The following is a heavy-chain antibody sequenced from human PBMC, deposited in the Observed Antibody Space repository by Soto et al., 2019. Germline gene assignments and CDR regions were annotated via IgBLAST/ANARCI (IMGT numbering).Heavy chain of an antibody. CDR3: ARERTSGIAVALGY. CDR2: ISYDGSNK. J-gene: IGHJ4*02. D-gene: IGHD6-19*01. V-gene: IGHV3-30-3*01. Sequence: GGSLRLSCAASGFTFSSYAMHWVRQAPGKGLEWVAVISYDGSNKYYADSVKGRFTISRDNSKNTLYLQMNSLRAEDTAVYYCARERTSGIAVALGYWGQGTLVTVSS. CDR1: GFTFSSYA.